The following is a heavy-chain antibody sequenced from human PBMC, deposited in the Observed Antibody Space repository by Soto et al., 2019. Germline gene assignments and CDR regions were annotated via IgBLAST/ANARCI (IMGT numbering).Heavy chain of an antibody. V-gene: IGHV3-23*01. CDR2: LTPTGGSS. D-gene: IGHD6-19*01. J-gene: IGHJ4*02. CDR1: GFTYSSYA. Sequence: QAGGSLRLSCAASGFTYSSYAMTWVRQAPGKGLEWVSALTPTGGSSYYADSVKGRFTISRDNSKNTLFLQMNSLRAEDTAVYYCAKGAVAGSMVKLNFDNWGQGTLVTVSS. CDR3: AKGAVAGSMVKLNFDN.